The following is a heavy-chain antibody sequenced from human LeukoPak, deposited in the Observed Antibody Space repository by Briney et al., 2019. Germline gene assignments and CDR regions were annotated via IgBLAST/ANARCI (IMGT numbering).Heavy chain of an antibody. Sequence: GGSLRLSCAASGFTFSSYAMHWVRQAPGKGLEWVAVISYDGSNKYYADSVKGRFTISRDNSKNTLYLQMNSLRAEDTAVYYCARASGYEFDYWGQGTLVTVSS. J-gene: IGHJ4*02. D-gene: IGHD5-12*01. CDR3: ARASGYEFDY. V-gene: IGHV3-30-3*01. CDR1: GFTFSSYA. CDR2: ISYDGSNK.